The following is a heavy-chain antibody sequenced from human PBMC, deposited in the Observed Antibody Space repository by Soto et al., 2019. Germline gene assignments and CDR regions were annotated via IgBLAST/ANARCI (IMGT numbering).Heavy chain of an antibody. J-gene: IGHJ5*02. CDR2: IFSNDDK. Sequence: QVTLKEPGPVLVKPTETLTLTCTFSGLSLSNGRMGVSWIRHPPGKALEWLAHIFSNDDKSYSTSLRSRLTSSKDTSRSQVVLTMTNMDPMDSATYYCALIKDCSRTDCYLASFDPWGQGTLVTVSS. CDR1: GLSLSNGRMG. V-gene: IGHV2-26*01. CDR3: ALIKDCSRTDCYLASFDP. D-gene: IGHD2-2*01.